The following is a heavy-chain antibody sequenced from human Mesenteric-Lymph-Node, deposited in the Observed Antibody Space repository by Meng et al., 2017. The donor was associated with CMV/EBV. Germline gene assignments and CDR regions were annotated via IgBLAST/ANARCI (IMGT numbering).Heavy chain of an antibody. J-gene: IGHJ4*02. Sequence: GGSLRLSCAASGFMFDDYTMHWVRQAPEKGLEWISLISWDGGYTSYAHSVEGRFTISRDNGKNFLYLQMNSLRVEDSALYFCVKSKFRVAAAGTFDYWGQGTLVPSPQ. CDR3: VKSKFRVAAAGTFDY. V-gene: IGHV3-43*01. CDR2: ISWDGGYT. D-gene: IGHD6-13*01. CDR1: GFMFDDYT.